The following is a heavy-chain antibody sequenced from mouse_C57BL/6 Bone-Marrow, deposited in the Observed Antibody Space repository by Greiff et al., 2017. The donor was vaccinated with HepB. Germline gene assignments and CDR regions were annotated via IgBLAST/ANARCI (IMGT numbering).Heavy chain of an antibody. CDR2: ISDGGSYT. D-gene: IGHD1-1*01. J-gene: IGHJ1*03. Sequence: EVKLVESGGGLVKPGGSLKLSCAASGFTFSSYAMSWVRQTPEKRLEWVATISDGGSYTYYPDNVKGRFTISRDNAKNNLYLQMSHLKSEDTAMYYCANYGSSYSYWYFDVWGTGTTVTVSS. CDR3: ANYGSSYSYWYFDV. CDR1: GFTFSSYA. V-gene: IGHV5-4*03.